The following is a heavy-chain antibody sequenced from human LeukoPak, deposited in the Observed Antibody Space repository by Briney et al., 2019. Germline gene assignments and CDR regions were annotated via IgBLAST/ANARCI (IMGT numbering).Heavy chain of an antibody. D-gene: IGHD6-13*01. Sequence: SVKVSCKASGGTFSSYAISWVRQAPGQGLEWMGRIIPIFGTVKYAQKFQGRVTITTDESTSTAYMELSSLRSEDTAVYYCAREGIAAAGTVLWFDPWGQGTLVTVSS. CDR3: AREGIAAAGTVLWFDP. CDR1: GGTFSSYA. CDR2: IIPIFGTV. V-gene: IGHV1-69*05. J-gene: IGHJ5*02.